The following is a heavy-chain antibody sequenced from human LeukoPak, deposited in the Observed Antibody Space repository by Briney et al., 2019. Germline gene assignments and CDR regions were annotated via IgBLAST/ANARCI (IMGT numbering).Heavy chain of an antibody. CDR2: IYSGGST. D-gene: IGHD3-22*01. CDR3: AKTRGYDSSGYYFDY. V-gene: IGHV3-53*05. Sequence: GFLRLSCAASGFTVSSNYMSWVRQAPGKGLEWVSVIYSGGSTYYADSVKGRFTISRDNAKNSLYLQMNSLRAEDTALYYCAKTRGYDSSGYYFDYWGQGTLVTVSS. J-gene: IGHJ4*02. CDR1: GFTVSSNY.